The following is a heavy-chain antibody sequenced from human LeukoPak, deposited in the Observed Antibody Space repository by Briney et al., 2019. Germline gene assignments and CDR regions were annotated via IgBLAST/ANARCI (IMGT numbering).Heavy chain of an antibody. Sequence: PSGTLSLTCAVSGGSISSSNWWSWVRQPPGKGLEWIGEIYHSGSTNYNPSLKSRVTISVDTSKNQFSLKLSSVTAADTAVYYCARVGPPYYFDYWGQGTLVTVSS. CDR3: ARVGPPYYFDY. CDR2: IYHSGST. V-gene: IGHV4-4*02. CDR1: GGSISSSNW. J-gene: IGHJ4*02.